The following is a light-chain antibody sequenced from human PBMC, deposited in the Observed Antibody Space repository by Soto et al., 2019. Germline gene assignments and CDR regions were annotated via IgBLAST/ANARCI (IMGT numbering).Light chain of an antibody. J-gene: IGLJ2*01. V-gene: IGLV2-14*01. CDR3: SSYTSSSTRV. CDR1: SSDVGGYNY. Sequence: QSALTQPASVSGSPGQSITISCTGTSSDVGGYNYVSWYQQHPGKAPKLIIYEVSNRPSGISNRFSGSKSGNTASLTSSGLQAEDEADYSCSSYTSSSTRVFGGGTKLTVL. CDR2: EVS.